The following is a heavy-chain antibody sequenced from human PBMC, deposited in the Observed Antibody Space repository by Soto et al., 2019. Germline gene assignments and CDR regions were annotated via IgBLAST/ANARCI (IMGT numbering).Heavy chain of an antibody. Sequence: SETLSLTCTVSGGSISSYYWSWIRQPPGKGLEWIGYIYYSGSTNYNPSLKSRVTISVDTSKNQFSLKLSSVTAADTAVYYCARFGTSGCMAYWGQGTQVTVS. CDR3: ARFGTSGCMAY. CDR2: IYYSGST. D-gene: IGHD6-19*01. J-gene: IGHJ4*02. V-gene: IGHV4-59*01. CDR1: GGSISSYY.